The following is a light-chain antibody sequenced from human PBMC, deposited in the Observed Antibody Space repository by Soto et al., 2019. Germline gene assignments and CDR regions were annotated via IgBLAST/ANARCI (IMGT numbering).Light chain of an antibody. CDR2: EVS. V-gene: IGLV2-14*01. CDR3: SSYTTSSTLVV. J-gene: IGLJ3*02. Sequence: QSALTQPASVSASPGQSITISCTGTSSDVGANNYVSWYQHHPGKAPKLMIYEVSNRPSGISNRFSASKSGSSASLTISGLQAEDEADYYCSSYTTSSTLVVFGGGTQLTVL. CDR1: SSDVGANNY.